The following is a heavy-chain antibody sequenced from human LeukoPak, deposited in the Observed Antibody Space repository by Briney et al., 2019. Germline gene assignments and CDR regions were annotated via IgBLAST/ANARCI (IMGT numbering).Heavy chain of an antibody. CDR2: IYYSGST. D-gene: IGHD6-19*01. Sequence: SEPLPLTYTVSGGYISSYYWSWIRQPPGKELEWIGYIYYSGSTNYNPSLKSRVTISVDTSKNQFSLKRSSVTAADTAVYCGARADTSSGWSFDYWGQVALVTAS. CDR3: ARADTSSGWSFDY. CDR1: GGYISSYY. V-gene: IGHV4-59*01. J-gene: IGHJ4*02.